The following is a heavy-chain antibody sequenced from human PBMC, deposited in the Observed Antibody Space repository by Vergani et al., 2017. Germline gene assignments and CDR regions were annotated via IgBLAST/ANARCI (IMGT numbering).Heavy chain of an antibody. V-gene: IGHV1-18*01. CDR1: GYTFTSYG. D-gene: IGHD6-19*01. J-gene: IGHJ4*02. CDR2: ISAYNGNT. CDR3: ARDVGIAVAGTLGYFDY. Sequence: QVQLVQSGAEVKKPGASVKVSCKASGYTFTSYGISWVRQAPGQGLEWMGWISAYNGNTNYAQKLQGRVTMTTDTSTSTAYMELMSLRSDDTAVYYCARDVGIAVAGTLGYFDYWGQGTLVTVSA.